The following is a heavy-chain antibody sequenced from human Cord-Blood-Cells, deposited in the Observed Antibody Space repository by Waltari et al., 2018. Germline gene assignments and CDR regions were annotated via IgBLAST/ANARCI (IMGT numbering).Heavy chain of an antibody. CDR3: ARGWGIAAAGTGDY. D-gene: IGHD6-13*01. J-gene: IGHJ4*02. Sequence: QVQLQQWCAGPLQPSETLSLTCAVHGGSFSGYYWSWIRQPPGKGLEWIGEINHSGSTNYNPSLKSRVTISVDTSKNQFSLKLSSVTAADTAVYYCARGWGIAAAGTGDYWGQGTLVTVSS. V-gene: IGHV4-34*01. CDR1: GGSFSGYY. CDR2: INHSGST.